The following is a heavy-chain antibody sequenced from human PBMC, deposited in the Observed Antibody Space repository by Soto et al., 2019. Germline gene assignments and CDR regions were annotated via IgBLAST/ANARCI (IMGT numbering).Heavy chain of an antibody. CDR2: IDSSGEK. CDR3: ARRHLAAAVSPWSTP. CDR1: GLSITDSEMG. V-gene: IGHV2-26*01. Sequence: QVTLKESGPVLVKPTETLTLRCTVSGLSITDSEMGVSWIRQPPGQPLEWLAHIDSSGEKSYRTFLKSRLAIPKDTPKTQLVLTMTNMDPAHTPTYYGARRHLAAAVSPWSTPGGKGTPVPVSS. J-gene: IGHJ5*02. D-gene: IGHD2-8*02.